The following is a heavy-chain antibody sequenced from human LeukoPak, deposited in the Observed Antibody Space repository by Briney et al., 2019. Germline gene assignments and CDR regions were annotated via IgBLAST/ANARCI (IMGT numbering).Heavy chain of an antibody. CDR1: GGTFSSYA. CDR3: ARTGSADPDAFDI. Sequence: GSSVKVSCKASGGTFSSYAISWVRQAPGQGLEGMGGSIPIFGTANYAQKFQGRVTITTDESTSTAYMELSSLRSEDTAVYYCARTGSADPDAFDIWGQGTMVTVSS. J-gene: IGHJ3*02. D-gene: IGHD1-1*01. V-gene: IGHV1-69*05. CDR2: SIPIFGTA.